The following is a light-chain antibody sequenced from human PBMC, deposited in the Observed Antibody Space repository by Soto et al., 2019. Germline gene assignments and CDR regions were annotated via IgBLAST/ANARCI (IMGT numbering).Light chain of an antibody. CDR2: DAS. CDR3: QQYNSWLWT. Sequence: EIVSTQSPATLSLSPGETATLSCRASQSVRNYLAWYQQKPGQAPRLLIYDASNRATGIPDRFSGSGSGTDFTLIISSLQSEDSAVYYCQQYNSWLWTFGQGTKVDIK. V-gene: IGKV3-11*01. CDR1: QSVRNY. J-gene: IGKJ1*01.